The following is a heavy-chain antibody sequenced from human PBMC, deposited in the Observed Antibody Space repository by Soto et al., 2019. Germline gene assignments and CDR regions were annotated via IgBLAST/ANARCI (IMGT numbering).Heavy chain of an antibody. CDR1: GFTFSTCT. D-gene: IGHD1-1*01. J-gene: IGHJ4*02. CDR2: ISSSDST. CDR3: SREVQPVVRREYDY. Sequence: EVQVVESGGGLVKPGGSLRLSCAVSGFTFSTCTMNWVRQAPGKGLEWVASISSSDSTYYADSVEGRFTISRDNARNSLYLHMSSLRAEDTAVYYCSREVQPVVRREYDYWGQGTLVTVSS. V-gene: IGHV3-21*01.